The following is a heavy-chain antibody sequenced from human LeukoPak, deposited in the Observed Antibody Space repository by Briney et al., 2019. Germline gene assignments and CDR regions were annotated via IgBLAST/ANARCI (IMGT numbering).Heavy chain of an antibody. CDR2: INPNSGGT. CDR3: ARDGLVVVVAAKASWFDP. Sequence: ASVKVSCKASGYTFTGYYMHWVRQAPGQGLEWMGWINPNSGGTNYAQKLQGRVTMTRDTSISTAYMELRRLRSDDTAVYYCARDGLVVVVAAKASWFDPWGQGTLATVSS. D-gene: IGHD2-15*01. V-gene: IGHV1-2*02. J-gene: IGHJ5*02. CDR1: GYTFTGYY.